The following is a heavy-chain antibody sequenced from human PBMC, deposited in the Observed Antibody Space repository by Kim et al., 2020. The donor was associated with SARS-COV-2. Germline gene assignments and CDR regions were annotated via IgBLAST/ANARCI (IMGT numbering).Heavy chain of an antibody. CDR3: AKAYYALGTPGGYLDY. Sequence: GGSLRLSCAASGFTFSSHGMTWVRQAPGKGLEWVSAITDSGDITNNADSVKGRFTISRDNYKNTVYLQMNSLRVEDTAVYYCAKAYYALGTPGGYLDYWGQGTLVTVSS. CDR2: ITDSGDIT. D-gene: IGHD3-10*01. CDR1: GFTFSSHG. V-gene: IGHV3-23*01. J-gene: IGHJ4*02.